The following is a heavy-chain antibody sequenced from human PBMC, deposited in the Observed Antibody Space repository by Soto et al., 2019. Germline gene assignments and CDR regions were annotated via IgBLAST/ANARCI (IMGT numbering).Heavy chain of an antibody. Sequence: PGESLKISCKGSGYSFTTNWIGWVRQMPGKGLEWMGVIYPGDSDTRYSPSFQGQVAISADKSINIAYLQWSSLKASDTAMYYCARHSGVAEDGTDWGQGTLVTVSS. V-gene: IGHV5-51*01. CDR2: IYPGDSDT. CDR1: GYSFTTNW. J-gene: IGHJ1*01. CDR3: ARHSGVAEDGTD. D-gene: IGHD6-13*01.